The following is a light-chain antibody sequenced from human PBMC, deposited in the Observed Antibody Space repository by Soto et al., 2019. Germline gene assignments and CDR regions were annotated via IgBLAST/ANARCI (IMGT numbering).Light chain of an antibody. CDR2: DVS. V-gene: IGLV2-14*01. Sequence: QSVLTQSASVSGSPGQSITISCTGTSSDVGGYKYVSWYQQHPGKAPKLIIYDVSNRPSGVSTRFSGSKSGNTASLTISGLQAEDEADYSCSSYTSTNSWVFGGGTKLTVL. CDR3: SSYTSTNSWV. J-gene: IGLJ3*02. CDR1: SSDVGGYKY.